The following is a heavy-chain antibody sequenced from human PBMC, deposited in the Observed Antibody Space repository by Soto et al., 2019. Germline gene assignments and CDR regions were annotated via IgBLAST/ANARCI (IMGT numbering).Heavy chain of an antibody. Sequence: EVQLLESGGGLVQPGGSLRLSCAASGFTFSSYAMNWVRQAPGKGLEWVSTLIGSGDYIYYADSVKGRFTISRDNSKNTLYLQMNSLRADDTAVYYCAKDPVGWGYFDYWGQGILVTVSS. CDR2: LIGSGDYI. J-gene: IGHJ4*02. CDR3: AKDPVGWGYFDY. V-gene: IGHV3-23*01. D-gene: IGHD1-26*01. CDR1: GFTFSSYA.